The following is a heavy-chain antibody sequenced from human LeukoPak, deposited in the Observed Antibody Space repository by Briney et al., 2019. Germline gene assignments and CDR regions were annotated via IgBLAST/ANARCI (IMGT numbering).Heavy chain of an antibody. Sequence: GGSLRLSCAASGFTFSSYSMNWVRQATGKGLEWVSYISSSSSTIYYADSVKGRFTISRDNAKNSLYLQMNSLRAEDTAVYYCARPYYYGSGSYSVPADWGQGTLVTVSS. D-gene: IGHD3-10*01. J-gene: IGHJ4*02. CDR2: ISSSSSTI. V-gene: IGHV3-48*01. CDR1: GFTFSSYS. CDR3: ARPYYYGSGSYSVPAD.